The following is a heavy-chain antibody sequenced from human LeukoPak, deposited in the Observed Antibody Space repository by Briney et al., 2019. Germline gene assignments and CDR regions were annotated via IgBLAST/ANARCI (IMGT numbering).Heavy chain of an antibody. CDR3: TRDATYYLRYGHFDY. V-gene: IGHV3-21*01. CDR1: GFSISSSA. Sequence: GGSLRLSCAASGFSISSSAMNWVHQAPGKGLEWVSSINNVASHIYYAGSVRGRFTISRDNAKNSVYLQMNSLRAEDTTVYYCTRDATYYLRYGHFDYWGQGTLVTVSS. CDR2: INNVASHI. D-gene: IGHD2/OR15-2a*01. J-gene: IGHJ4*02.